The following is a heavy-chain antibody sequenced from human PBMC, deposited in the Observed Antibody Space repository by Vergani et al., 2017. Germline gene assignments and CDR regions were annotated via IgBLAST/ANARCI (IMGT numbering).Heavy chain of an antibody. J-gene: IGHJ4*02. Sequence: VQLVESGGGLVQPGGSLRLSCAASGFTFSSYSMNWVRQAPGKGLEWVAVIWYDGSNKYYADSVKGRFTISRDNSKNTLYLQMNSLRAEDTAVYYCARAHRRQQLVQCGFDYWGQGTLVTVSS. CDR1: GFTFSSYS. D-gene: IGHD6-13*01. CDR2: IWYDGSNK. V-gene: IGHV3-33*08. CDR3: ARAHRRQQLVQCGFDY.